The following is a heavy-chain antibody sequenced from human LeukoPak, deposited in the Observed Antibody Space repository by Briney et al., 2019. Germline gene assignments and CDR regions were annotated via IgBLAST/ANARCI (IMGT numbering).Heavy chain of an antibody. CDR1: GYTLTGYY. V-gene: IGHV1-2*02. J-gene: IGHJ4*02. CDR2: INPNSGDT. Sequence: ASVKVSCKASGYTLTGYYMHWLRQAPGQGLEWMGWINPNSGDTNYAQKFQGRVTMTRDTSISTAYMELSRLTSDDTAVYYCAKNPYEYFFDYWGQGTLVTVSS. D-gene: IGHD5-12*01. CDR3: AKNPYEYFFDY.